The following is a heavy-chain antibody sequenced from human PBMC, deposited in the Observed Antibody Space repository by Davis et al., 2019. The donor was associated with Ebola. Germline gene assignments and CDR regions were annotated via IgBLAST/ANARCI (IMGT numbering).Heavy chain of an antibody. CDR3: ARQGYCTNGVCYGNWFDP. CDR1: GFTFSSYG. V-gene: IGHV3-33*01. J-gene: IGHJ5*02. Sequence: GESLKISCAASGFTFSSYGMHWVRQAPGKGLEWVAVIWYDGSNKYYADSVKGRFTISRDNSKNTLYLQMNSLRAEDTAVYYCARQGYCTNGVCYGNWFDPWGQGTLVTVSS. CDR2: IWYDGSNK. D-gene: IGHD2-8*01.